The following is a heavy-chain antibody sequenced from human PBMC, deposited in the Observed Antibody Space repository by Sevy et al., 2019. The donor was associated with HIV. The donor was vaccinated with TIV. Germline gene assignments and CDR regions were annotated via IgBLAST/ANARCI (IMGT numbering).Heavy chain of an antibody. J-gene: IGHJ6*02. Sequence: GGSLRLSCAASGFTFSSYSMNWVRQAPGKGLEWVSYISSSSSTIYYADSVKGRFTISGDNAKNSLYLQLNSLRDEDTAVYYCARDQGCSVGSCFLKSYYYYGMDVWGQGTTVTVSS. CDR1: GFTFSSYS. D-gene: IGHD2-15*01. V-gene: IGHV3-48*02. CDR3: ARDQGCSVGSCFLKSYYYYGMDV. CDR2: ISSSSSTI.